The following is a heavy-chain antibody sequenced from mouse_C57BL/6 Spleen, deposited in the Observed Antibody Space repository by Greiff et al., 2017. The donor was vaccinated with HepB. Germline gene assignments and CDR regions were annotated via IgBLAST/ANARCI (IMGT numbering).Heavy chain of an antibody. Sequence: EVKLVESGPGLVKPSQSLSLTCSVTGYSITSGYYWNWIRQFPGNKLVWMGYISYDGSNNYNPSLKNRISITRDTSKNQFFLKLNSVTTEDTATYYCARDYGYDGVDYWGQGTTLTVSS. J-gene: IGHJ2*01. CDR2: ISYDGSN. CDR1: GYSITSGYY. V-gene: IGHV3-6*01. D-gene: IGHD2-2*01. CDR3: ARDYGYDGVDY.